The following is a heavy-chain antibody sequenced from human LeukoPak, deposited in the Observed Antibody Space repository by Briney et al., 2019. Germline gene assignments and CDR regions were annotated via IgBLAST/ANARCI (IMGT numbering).Heavy chain of an antibody. CDR2: TIPIFGTA. CDR3: ASLGGFDSSGYYFYYYMGV. CDR1: GGTFSSYA. J-gene: IGHJ6*03. Sequence: SVKVSCKASGGTFSSYAISWVRQAPGQGLEWMGGTIPIFGTANYAQKFQGRVTITTDESTSTAYMELSSLRSEDTAVYYCASLGGFDSSGYYFYYYMGVWGKGTTVTVSS. V-gene: IGHV1-69*05. D-gene: IGHD3-22*01.